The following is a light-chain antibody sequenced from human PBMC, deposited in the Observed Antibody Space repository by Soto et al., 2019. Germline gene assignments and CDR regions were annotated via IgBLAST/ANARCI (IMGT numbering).Light chain of an antibody. CDR2: KAS. J-gene: IGKJ1*01. Sequence: DIQMTQSPSTLSASVGDRVAITCRASQSIGSWLAWYRQKPGKAPKLLIYKASNLENGVPSGFSGSGSVTEFTLTISSLQPDDFATYYCQQYHSFPWTFGQGTRVEIK. V-gene: IGKV1-5*03. CDR1: QSIGSW. CDR3: QQYHSFPWT.